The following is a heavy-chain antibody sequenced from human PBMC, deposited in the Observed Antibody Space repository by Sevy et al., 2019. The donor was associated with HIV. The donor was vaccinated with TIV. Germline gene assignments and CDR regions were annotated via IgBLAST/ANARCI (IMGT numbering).Heavy chain of an antibody. CDR2: IYSGGST. CDR1: GFTVSSNY. V-gene: IGHV3-53*01. J-gene: IGHJ4*02. CDR3: ARVGFDSSGYYNRGGYFDY. D-gene: IGHD3-22*01. Sequence: GGSLRLSCAASGFTVSSNYMSWVRQAPGKGLEWVSVIYSGGSTYYADSVKGRFTISRDNSKNTQYLQMNSLRAEDTAVYYCARVGFDSSGYYNRGGYFDYWGQGTLVTVSS.